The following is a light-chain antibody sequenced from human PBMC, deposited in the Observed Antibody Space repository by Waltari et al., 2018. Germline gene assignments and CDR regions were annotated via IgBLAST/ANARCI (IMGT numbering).Light chain of an antibody. J-gene: IGKJ3*01. CDR3: LQDYNYPFT. CDR2: AAS. Sequence: AIQMTQSPSSLSASVGATVTITCRASQGIRNELGWYQQKPGKAPKLLIYAASSLQSGVPSRFSGSGSGTDFTLTISSLQPEDFATYYCLQDYNYPFTFGPGTKVEIK. CDR1: QGIRNE. V-gene: IGKV1-6*01.